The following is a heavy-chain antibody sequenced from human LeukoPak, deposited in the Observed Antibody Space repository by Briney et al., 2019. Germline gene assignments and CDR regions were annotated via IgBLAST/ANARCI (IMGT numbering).Heavy chain of an antibody. CDR1: GGSISNYF. D-gene: IGHD2-21*01. J-gene: IGHJ4*02. V-gene: IGHV4-59*01. CDR3: ARGLSLLGSEEGLPLGY. Sequence: SETLSLTFNVSGGSISNYFWSWIRQPPGRGLEWIGYMSYLGSTNYNPSLKGRVTFSVDTSKNQISLRVISVTAADTAVYYCARGLSLLGSEEGLPLGYWGQGSLVTVSS. CDR2: MSYLGST.